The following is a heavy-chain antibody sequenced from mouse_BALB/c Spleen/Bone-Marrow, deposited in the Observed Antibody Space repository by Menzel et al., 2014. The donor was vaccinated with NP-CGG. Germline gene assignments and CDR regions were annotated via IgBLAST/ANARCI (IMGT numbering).Heavy chain of an antibody. CDR3: ARFGYDGYWYFDV. CDR2: ISYSGST. CDR1: GCSIISDYA. J-gene: IGHJ1*01. Sequence: EVKLVESGPGLVKPSQSLSLTCTVTGCSIISDYAWNWIRQFPGNKLEWMGYISYSGSTSYNPSLKSRISITRDTSKNQFFLQLNSVTTEDTATYYCARFGYDGYWYFDVWGAGTTVTVSS. D-gene: IGHD2-2*01. V-gene: IGHV3-2*02.